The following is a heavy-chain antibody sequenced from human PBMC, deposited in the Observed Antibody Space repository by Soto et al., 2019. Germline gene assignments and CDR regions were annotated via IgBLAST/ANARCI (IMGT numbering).Heavy chain of an antibody. Sequence: HPGGSLRLACVTSGFTFNIHAMYWVRQAPGKGLELVSGISRNGGFTYYANSVKGRFTISRDNPKNTVYLQMGSLRGEDMSVYYCAREKDTTNWYPSIFTAVDLWGQGTMVTVSS. J-gene: IGHJ3*01. V-gene: IGHV3-64*01. CDR1: GFTFNIHA. CDR3: AREKDTTNWYPSIFTAVDL. D-gene: IGHD6-13*01. CDR2: ISRNGGFT.